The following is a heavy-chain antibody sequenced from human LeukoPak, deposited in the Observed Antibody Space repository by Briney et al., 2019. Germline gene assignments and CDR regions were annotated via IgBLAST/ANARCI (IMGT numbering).Heavy chain of an antibody. CDR2: IYYSGST. J-gene: IGHJ3*01. D-gene: IGHD2-21*01. Sequence: PSETLSLTCTVSGGSISSYYWSWIRQPPGKGLEWIGYIYYSGSTNYSPSLKSRVTISVDTSKNQFSLKLSSVTAADTAVYYCARDSDWYDAFDVWGQGTMVTVSS. CDR3: ARDSDWYDAFDV. V-gene: IGHV4-59*01. CDR1: GGSISSYY.